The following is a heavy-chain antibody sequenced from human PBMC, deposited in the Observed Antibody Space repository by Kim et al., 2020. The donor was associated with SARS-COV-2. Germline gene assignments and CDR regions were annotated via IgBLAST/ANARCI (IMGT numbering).Heavy chain of an antibody. J-gene: IGHJ6*02. CDR3: ARQGPGDCSGGSCYSPYYDYGMDV. Sequence: GESLKISCKGSGYSFTSYWIGWVRQMPGKGLEWMGIIYPGDSDTRYSPSFQGQVTISADKSISTAYLQWSSLKASDTAMYYCARQGPGDCSGGSCYSPYYDYGMDVWGQGTTVTVSS. CDR2: IYPGDSDT. V-gene: IGHV5-51*01. D-gene: IGHD2-15*01. CDR1: GYSFTSYW.